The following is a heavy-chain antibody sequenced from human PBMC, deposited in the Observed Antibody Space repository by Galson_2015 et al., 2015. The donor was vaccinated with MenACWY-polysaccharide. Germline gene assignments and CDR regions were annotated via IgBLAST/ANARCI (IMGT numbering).Heavy chain of an antibody. CDR1: GFTVSSNS. CDR2: LYNNGNR. CDR3: ARICRRSGECFFDH. Sequence: SLRLSCAASGFTVSSNSMTWVRQAPGKGLEWVSVLYNNGNRYYADSVKGRFTISRDDSENTVDLQMNSLRAEDTAVYYCARICRRSGECFFDHWGQGTVVTVSS. V-gene: IGHV3-53*01. D-gene: IGHD3-10*01. J-gene: IGHJ4*02.